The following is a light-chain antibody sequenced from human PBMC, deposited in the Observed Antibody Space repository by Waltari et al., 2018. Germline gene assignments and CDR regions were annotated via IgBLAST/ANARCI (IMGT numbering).Light chain of an antibody. CDR2: GNN. J-gene: IGLJ2*01. CDR3: QSYDSSLSGSV. Sequence: QSVLTQPPSVSGAPGQRVTISCTGSSPSIGAGYDVNWYQQLPGTAPKLLIYGNNNRPAGVTDRFSGSKSGAAASLAITGLQAEDEADYYCQSYDSSLSGSVFGGGTILTVL. CDR1: SPSIGAGYD. V-gene: IGLV1-40*01.